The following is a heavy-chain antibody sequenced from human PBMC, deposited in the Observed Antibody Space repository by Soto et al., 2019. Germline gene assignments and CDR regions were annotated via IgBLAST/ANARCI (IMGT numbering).Heavy chain of an antibody. V-gene: IGHV4-4*02. CDR2: IYHSGST. Sequence: PSETLSLTCAVSGGSISSSNWWSWVRQPPGKGLEWIGEIYHSGSTNYNPSLKGRVTISVDKSKNQFSLKLSSVTAADTAVYYCASQGRDYYYYGMDVWGQGTTVTVSS. CDR1: GGSISSSNW. J-gene: IGHJ6*02. CDR3: ASQGRDYYYYGMDV.